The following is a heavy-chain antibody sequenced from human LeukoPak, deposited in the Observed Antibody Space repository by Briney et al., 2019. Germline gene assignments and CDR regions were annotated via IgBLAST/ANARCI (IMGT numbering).Heavy chain of an antibody. CDR3: ARGGYSFDY. V-gene: IGHV3-7*01. J-gene: IGHJ4*02. CDR1: GFSLGGYW. Sequence: PGGSLRLSCAASGFSLGGYWMSWVRQAPGKGLEWVARLHADGSEKYYVDSVKGRFTISRDNAKNSLYLQMNSLRVEDTAVYYCARGGYSFDYLGQGTLVTVSS. CDR2: LHADGSEK. D-gene: IGHD5-12*01.